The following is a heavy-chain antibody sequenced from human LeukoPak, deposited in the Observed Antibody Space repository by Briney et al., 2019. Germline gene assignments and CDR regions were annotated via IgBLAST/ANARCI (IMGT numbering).Heavy chain of an antibody. Sequence: GGSLRLSCAASGFTFSTYWMHWVRQAPGKGLVWVSRIDHDGINTYYADSVKGRFTISRDNAKNTLYLRMNSLRAEDTAVYYCTTQPPILLWFGELCFDYWGQGTLVTVSS. D-gene: IGHD3-10*01. CDR1: GFTFSTYW. CDR2: IDHDGINT. CDR3: TTQPPILLWFGELCFDY. J-gene: IGHJ4*02. V-gene: IGHV3-74*01.